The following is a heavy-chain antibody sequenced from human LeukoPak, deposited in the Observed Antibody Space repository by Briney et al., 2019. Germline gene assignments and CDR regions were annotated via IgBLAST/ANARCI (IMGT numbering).Heavy chain of an antibody. D-gene: IGHD3-10*01. CDR3: AKLLWFGAPQTDDAFDI. CDR1: GFTFSSYG. CDR2: IQYDGSNK. Sequence: GGSLRLSCAVSGFTFSSYGMHWVRLAPGKGLEWVASIQYDGSNKYYADSVKGRFTISRDNSKNTLYLQMNSLRPEDTAVYYCAKLLWFGAPQTDDAFDIWGQGTMVAVSP. V-gene: IGHV3-30*02. J-gene: IGHJ3*02.